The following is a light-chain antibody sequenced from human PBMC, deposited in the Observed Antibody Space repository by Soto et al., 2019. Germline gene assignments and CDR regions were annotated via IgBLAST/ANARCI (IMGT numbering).Light chain of an antibody. V-gene: IGLV2-14*01. CDR1: SDDIVTFDY. CDR3: YSKTATSKV. CDR2: EVS. J-gene: IGLJ1*01. Sequence: QSALTQPASVSGSPGQSITISCTGASDDIVTFDYVSWYQQHPGKAPKLMIYEVSHRPPGVSSRFSGSKSANTASLTISGLQAEDEADYYCYSKTATSKVFGTGTKVTVL.